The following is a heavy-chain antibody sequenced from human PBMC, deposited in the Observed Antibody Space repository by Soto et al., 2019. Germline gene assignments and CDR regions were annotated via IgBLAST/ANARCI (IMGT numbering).Heavy chain of an antibody. CDR2: IYYSGST. V-gene: IGHV4-39*01. CDR3: ARQRTSVVTQAYFDV. Sequence: SETLSLTCPVPGASIISRSYYWVWIRQPPGKGLEWIGSIYYSGSTYNNPSLRSRVSMTIDTSKHQFSLKLKSVTAADTALYCCARQRTSVVTQAYFDVWGPGSLVTVSS. CDR1: GASIISRSYY. D-gene: IGHD2-21*02. J-gene: IGHJ4*02.